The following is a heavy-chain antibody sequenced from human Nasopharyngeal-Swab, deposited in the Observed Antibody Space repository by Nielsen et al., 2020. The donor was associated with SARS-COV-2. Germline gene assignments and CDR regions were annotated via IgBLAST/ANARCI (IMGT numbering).Heavy chain of an antibody. CDR1: GGSVSSGSYY. V-gene: IGHV4-61*01. Sequence: SETLSLTCTVSGGSVSSGSYYWIWIRQPPGKGLEWIGYIYYSGSTNYNPSLKSRVTISVDTSKNQGALKLSSVTAADTAVYYCARVLTTTVTIDYWGQGTLVTVSS. J-gene: IGHJ4*02. CDR3: ARVLTTTVTIDY. CDR2: IYYSGST. D-gene: IGHD4-17*01.